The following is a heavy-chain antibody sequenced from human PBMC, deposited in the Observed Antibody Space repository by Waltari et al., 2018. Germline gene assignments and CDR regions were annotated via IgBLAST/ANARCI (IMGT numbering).Heavy chain of an antibody. V-gene: IGHV4-39*07. CDR2: IYYSGST. D-gene: IGHD3-22*01. CDR3: ARAMYYYDSSGYYAGRYFDY. Sequence: QLQLQESDPGLVKPSETLSLTCTVSGGSISSSSYYWGWIRQPPGKGLEWIGSIYYSGSTYYNPSRKSRVTISVDTSKNQFSLKLSSVTAADTAVYYCARAMYYYDSSGYYAGRYFDYWGQGTLVTVSS. J-gene: IGHJ4*02. CDR1: GGSISSSSYY.